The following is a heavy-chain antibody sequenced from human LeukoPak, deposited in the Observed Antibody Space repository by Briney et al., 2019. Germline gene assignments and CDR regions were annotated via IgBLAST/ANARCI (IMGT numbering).Heavy chain of an antibody. V-gene: IGHV3-23*01. D-gene: IGHD1-26*01. Sequence: PGGSLRLSCAASGFTFSSSAMSWVRQAPGKGLEWVSAISNNGGYTYYADSVKGSFTISRDNAKNSLYLQMNSLRDEDTAVYYCASSGSYRFDYWGQGTLVTVSS. CDR1: GFTFSSSA. CDR3: ASSGSYRFDY. CDR2: ISNNGGYT. J-gene: IGHJ4*02.